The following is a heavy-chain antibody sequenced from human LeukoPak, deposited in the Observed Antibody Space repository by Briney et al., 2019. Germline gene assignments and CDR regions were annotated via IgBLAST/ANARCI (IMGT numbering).Heavy chain of an antibody. D-gene: IGHD1-14*01. CDR1: GYNFNDFG. J-gene: IGHJ5*02. V-gene: IGHV1-18*01. CDR3: AREATGRAFDP. CDR2: ISALTGDT. Sequence: ASVKVSCKASGYNFNDFGVTWVRRARGQGLEWMGWISALTGDTNYAQKFQGRLTMTTDTSTDTAYMEMRGLRSDDTAVYYCAREATGRAFDPWGQGTLVVVSS.